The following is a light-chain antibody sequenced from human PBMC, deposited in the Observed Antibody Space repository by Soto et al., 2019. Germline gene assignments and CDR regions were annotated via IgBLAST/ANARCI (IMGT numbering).Light chain of an antibody. CDR2: DAS. CDR3: QQRSNLNT. V-gene: IGKV3-11*01. Sequence: EIVLTQSPATLSLSPGERATLSCRASQSVSSYLAWYQQKPGQAPRLLIYDASNRATGIPARFSGSGAGTDFTLTISSLEPEDVAVYYCQQRSNLNTFCQGTKLEIK. CDR1: QSVSSY. J-gene: IGKJ2*01.